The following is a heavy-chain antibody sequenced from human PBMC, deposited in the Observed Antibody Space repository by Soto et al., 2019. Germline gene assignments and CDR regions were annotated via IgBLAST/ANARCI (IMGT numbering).Heavy chain of an antibody. Sequence: GGSLRLSCAASGFTFSSYSMNWVRQAPGKGLEWVSSISSSSSYIYYADSVKGRFTISRDNAKNSLYLQMNSLRAEDTAVYYCARDFESSGFQYSGYDVAVDIWGQGTMVTVSS. CDR1: GFTFSSYS. CDR2: ISSSSSYI. D-gene: IGHD5-12*01. J-gene: IGHJ3*02. V-gene: IGHV3-21*01. CDR3: ARDFESSGFQYSGYDVAVDI.